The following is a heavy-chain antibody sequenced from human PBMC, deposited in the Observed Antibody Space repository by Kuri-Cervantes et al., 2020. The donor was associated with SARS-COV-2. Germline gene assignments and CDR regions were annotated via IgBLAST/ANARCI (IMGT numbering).Heavy chain of an antibody. Sequence: GSLRLSCAVSGYSISRGYYWGWIRQPPGKGLEWIGSIYHSGSTYYNPSLKSRVTISVDTSKNQFSLRLNSVTAADTAVYFCARLNTHYYYGMDVWGQGTTVTVSS. CDR2: IYHSGST. V-gene: IGHV4-38-2*01. CDR1: GYSISRGYY. J-gene: IGHJ6*02. CDR3: ARLNTHYYYGMDV.